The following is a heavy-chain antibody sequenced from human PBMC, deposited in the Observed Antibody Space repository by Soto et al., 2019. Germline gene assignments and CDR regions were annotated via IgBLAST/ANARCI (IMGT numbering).Heavy chain of an antibody. J-gene: IGHJ4*02. Sequence: EVQLLESGGGLVQPGGSLRLSCAASGFTFSSNAMSWVRQAPGKGLEWVSAISGSGGSTYYADSVKDRFTISRDNSKNTLYLQMNSLRAEDTALYYCSKDISGSTWGQETMVTVSS. CDR1: GFTFSSNA. V-gene: IGHV3-23*01. CDR3: SKDISGST. CDR2: ISGSGGST. D-gene: IGHD6-19*01.